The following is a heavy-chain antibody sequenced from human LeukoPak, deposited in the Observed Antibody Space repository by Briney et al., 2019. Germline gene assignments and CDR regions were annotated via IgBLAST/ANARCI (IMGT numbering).Heavy chain of an antibody. CDR1: GYTFTSYD. V-gene: IGHV1-8*01. J-gene: IGHJ6*02. Sequence: ASVKVSCKASGYTFTSYDINWMRQATGQGLEWMGWMSPNSGNTGYAQKFQGRVTMTRNTSISTAYMELSSLRSEDTAVYYCAREPRGYYGMDVWGQGTTVTVSS. CDR3: AREPRGYYGMDV. CDR2: MSPNSGNT. D-gene: IGHD1-14*01.